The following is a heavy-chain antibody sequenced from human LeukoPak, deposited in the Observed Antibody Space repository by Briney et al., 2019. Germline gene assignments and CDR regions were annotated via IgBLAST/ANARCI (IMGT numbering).Heavy chain of an antibody. CDR1: GFLFSDFIDHA. Sequence: GGSLRLSCADSGFLFSDFIDHAMVWVRQAPGKGLEWVSYISSSSTSISYADSVRGRFSISRDNAQRSLYLHMNSLRDEDTAVYYCAREFSVVGNFDYWGQGTLVIVSS. J-gene: IGHJ4*02. V-gene: IGHV3-21*01. CDR2: ISSSSTSI. D-gene: IGHD2-21*01. CDR3: AREFSVVGNFDY.